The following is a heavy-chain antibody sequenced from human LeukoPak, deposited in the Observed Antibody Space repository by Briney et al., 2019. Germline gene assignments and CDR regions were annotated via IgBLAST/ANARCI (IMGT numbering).Heavy chain of an antibody. V-gene: IGHV1-18*01. CDR2: ISAYNGNT. D-gene: IGHD3-22*01. Sequence: VASVKVSCKASGYTFTSYGISWVRQAPGQGLEWMGWISAYNGNTNYAQKLQGRVTMTTDTSTSTAYMELRSLRSDDTAVYYCARVSLYDSSGYYSPYFDYWGQGTLVTVSS. CDR3: ARVSLYDSSGYYSPYFDY. J-gene: IGHJ4*02. CDR1: GYTFTSYG.